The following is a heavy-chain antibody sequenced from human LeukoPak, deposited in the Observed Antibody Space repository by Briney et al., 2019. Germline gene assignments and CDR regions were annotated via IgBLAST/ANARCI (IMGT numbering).Heavy chain of an antibody. V-gene: IGHV3-21*01. CDR2: ISSSSSYI. D-gene: IGHD3-9*01. J-gene: IGHJ4*02. CDR1: GFTFSSYS. CDR3: ARGLSYYDIRKVYFDY. Sequence: GGSLRLSCAASGFTFSSYSMNRVRQAPGKGLEWVSSISSSSSYIYYADSVKGRFTISRDNAKNSLYLQMTSLRAEDTAVYYCARGLSYYDIRKVYFDYWGQGTLVTVSS.